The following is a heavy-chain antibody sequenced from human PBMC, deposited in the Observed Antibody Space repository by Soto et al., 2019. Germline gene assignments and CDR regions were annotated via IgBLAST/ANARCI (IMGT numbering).Heavy chain of an antibody. V-gene: IGHV1-8*01. J-gene: IGHJ6*02. CDR3: AREKTAYGRDV. Sequence: QVQLVQSGAEVKKPGASVKVSCKASGYTFTSYDIHWGRQATGQGLEWMGWMNPNGGNTGYAQTFQGRVTMTRNTSTSTAYMKLISLRSEDTAVYYCAREKTAYGRDVWGQGTTVTVSS. CDR1: GYTFTSYD. CDR2: MNPNGGNT.